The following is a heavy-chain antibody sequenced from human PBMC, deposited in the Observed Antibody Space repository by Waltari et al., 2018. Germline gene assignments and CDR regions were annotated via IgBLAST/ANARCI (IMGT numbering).Heavy chain of an antibody. CDR2: IYYSGST. CDR3: ARESGEWELDYGMDV. Sequence: QLQLQESGPGLVKPSETLSLPCTVSGGSISSSRYYWGWIRQPPGKGLEWIGSIYYSGSTYYNPSLKSRVTISVDTSKNQFSLKLSSVTAADTAVYYCARESGEWELDYGMDVWGQGTTVTVSS. V-gene: IGHV4-39*07. CDR1: GGSISSSRYY. D-gene: IGHD1-26*01. J-gene: IGHJ6*02.